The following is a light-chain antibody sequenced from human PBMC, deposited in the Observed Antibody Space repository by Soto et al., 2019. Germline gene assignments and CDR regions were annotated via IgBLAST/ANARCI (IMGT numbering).Light chain of an antibody. V-gene: IGKV3-11*01. Sequence: EVVLTQSPPTLSLSQGGSAALSCRVSQNVDNYLAWYQQKPGQAPRLLIYDASNRATGIPARFSGSGSGIAFTLTISSVEPEDSAVYYCQQCSFWPRITFGQGTRLEIK. CDR1: QNVDNY. CDR2: DAS. CDR3: QQCSFWPRIT. J-gene: IGKJ5*01.